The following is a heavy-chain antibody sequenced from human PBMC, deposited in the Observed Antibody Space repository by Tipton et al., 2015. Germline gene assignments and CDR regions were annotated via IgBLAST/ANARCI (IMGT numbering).Heavy chain of an antibody. CDR2: INPKSGGT. Sequence: QLVQSGAEVKKPGASVRVSCKASGYTFSDYYLHWVRQAPGQGLEWMGWINPKSGGTDYARKFQGRGSMTRDTSISTAYTDLSRLRSDDTAVYYGARDVRLNPTSYLLGVGGWFDPWGQGTLVIVSS. CDR3: ARDVRLNPTSYLLGVGGWFDP. V-gene: IGHV1-2*02. D-gene: IGHD3-10*01. J-gene: IGHJ5*02. CDR1: GYTFSDYY.